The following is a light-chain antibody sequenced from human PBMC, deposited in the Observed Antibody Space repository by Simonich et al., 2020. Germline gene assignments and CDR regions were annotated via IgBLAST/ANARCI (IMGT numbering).Light chain of an antibody. CDR1: QSISSY. J-gene: IGKJ4*01. CDR3: QQSYSTPLT. V-gene: IGKV1-39*01. Sequence: DIQMTQSPSSLSASVGDRVTITCRASQSISSYLNWYQQKPGKAPKLLIYAASSLQSWVPSRFSGSGSGTYFTLTISSLQPEDFATYYCQQSYSTPLTFGGGTKVEIK. CDR2: AAS.